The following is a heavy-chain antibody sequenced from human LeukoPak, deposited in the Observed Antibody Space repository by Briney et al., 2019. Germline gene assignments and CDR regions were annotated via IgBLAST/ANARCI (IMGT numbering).Heavy chain of an antibody. CDR3: ARGAVMVTLATHFDY. CDR2: IIPIFTSP. CDR1: GGTFSNFG. Sequence: GASVKVSCKASGGTFSNFGINWVRLAPGQGLEWMGGIIPIFTSPNYAQKFQGRVTITADESTGTAYMELSSLRSEDTAVYYCARGAVMVTLATHFDYWGQGTLVTVSS. J-gene: IGHJ4*02. D-gene: IGHD5-18*01. V-gene: IGHV1-69*13.